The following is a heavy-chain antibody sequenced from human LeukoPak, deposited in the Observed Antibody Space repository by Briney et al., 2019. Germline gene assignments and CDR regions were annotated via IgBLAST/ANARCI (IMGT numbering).Heavy chain of an antibody. Sequence: SETLSLTCTVSGGSISTYYWSWLRQPAGKGLEWIGRIYKSGRTNYNPSLKSRVTTSVDTSTNQFSLKLNVVTAADTAVYYCAREYGDFDYWGQGTLVTVPS. CDR2: IYKSGRT. CDR3: AREYGDFDY. V-gene: IGHV4-4*07. D-gene: IGHD4-17*01. CDR1: GGSISTYY. J-gene: IGHJ4*02.